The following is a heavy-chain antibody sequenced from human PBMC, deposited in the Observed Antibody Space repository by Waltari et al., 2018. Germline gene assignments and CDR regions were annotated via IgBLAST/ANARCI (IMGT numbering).Heavy chain of an antibody. D-gene: IGHD2-8*01. CDR3: AGGVGWTSEI. J-gene: IGHJ3*02. CDR1: GFAFTMYW. CDR2: IKGDGSAM. V-gene: IGHV3-7*02. Sequence: VLLEESGGDLVQPGESLRLSCAASGFAFTMYWMTWVRQGPGKGPEWVAHIKGDGSAMSYVDSVRGRFTISRDNTKDSLYLQMDNLRVEDTAVYYCAGGVGWTSEIWGQGTKVSVSS.